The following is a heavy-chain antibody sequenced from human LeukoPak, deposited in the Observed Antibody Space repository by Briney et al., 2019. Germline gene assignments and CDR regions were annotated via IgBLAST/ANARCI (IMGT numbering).Heavy chain of an antibody. Sequence: SETPSLTCAVSGGSISSGGYSWSWIRQPPGKGLEWIGYIYHSGSTYYNPSLKSRVTISVDRSKNQFSLKLSSVTAADTAVYYCARGYCSGGSCYLSNWFDPWGQGTLVTVSS. J-gene: IGHJ5*02. D-gene: IGHD2-15*01. CDR1: GGSISSGGYS. CDR3: ARGYCSGGSCYLSNWFDP. CDR2: IYHSGST. V-gene: IGHV4-30-2*01.